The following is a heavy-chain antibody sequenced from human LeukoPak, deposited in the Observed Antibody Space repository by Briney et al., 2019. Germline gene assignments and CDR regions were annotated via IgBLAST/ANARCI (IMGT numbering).Heavy chain of an antibody. J-gene: IGHJ6*02. Sequence: ASVKVSCKASGYTFTGYYMHWVQQAPGQGLEWMGWINPNSGGTNYAQKFQGRVTMTRDTSISTAYMELSRLRSDDTAVYYCARSCSGGSCPTYYYYGMDVWGQGTTVTVSS. V-gene: IGHV1-2*02. CDR3: ARSCSGGSCPTYYYYGMDV. CDR1: GYTFTGYY. CDR2: INPNSGGT. D-gene: IGHD2-15*01.